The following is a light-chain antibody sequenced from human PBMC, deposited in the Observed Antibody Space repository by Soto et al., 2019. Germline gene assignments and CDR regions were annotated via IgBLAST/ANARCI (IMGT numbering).Light chain of an antibody. CDR1: QSLAYSDGNIY. J-gene: IGKJ1*01. CDR2: KTS. CDR3: VEASLLPHA. Sequence: DIVLTQTPLSSPVTLGQPASISCKSSQSLAYSDGNIYLNWLQQRPGQPPRLLIYKTSNRFSGVPDRFSGRGAGTDFTLKISKVEAEDVGVYYCVEASLLPHAFGQGTKVDIK. V-gene: IGKV2-24*01.